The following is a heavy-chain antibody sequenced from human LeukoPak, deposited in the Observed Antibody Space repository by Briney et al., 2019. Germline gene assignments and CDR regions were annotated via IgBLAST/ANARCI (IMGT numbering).Heavy chain of an antibody. V-gene: IGHV4-59*01. CDR3: ARELKYGSGSLNAFDI. D-gene: IGHD3-10*01. CDR1: GGSISSYY. CDR2: IYYSGST. Sequence: SETLSLTCTVSGGSISSYYWSWIRQPPGKGLEWIGYIYYSGSTNYNPSLKSRVTISVDTSKNQFSLKLSSVTAADTAVYYCARELKYGSGSLNAFDIWGQGTMVTVSS. J-gene: IGHJ3*02.